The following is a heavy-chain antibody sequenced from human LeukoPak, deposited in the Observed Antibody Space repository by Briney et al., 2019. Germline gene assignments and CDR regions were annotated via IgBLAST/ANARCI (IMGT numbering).Heavy chain of an antibody. CDR2: MNPNSGNT. J-gene: IGHJ3*02. CDR3: ARGLVVPAATSWAFDI. Sequence: ASVKVSCKASGYTFTSYDINWVRQATGQGLEWMGWMNPNSGNTGYAQKFQGRVTMTRNTSISTAYMELSSLRSEDTAVYYCARGLVVPAATSWAFDIWGHGTMVTVSS. CDR1: GYTFTSYD. D-gene: IGHD2-15*01. V-gene: IGHV1-8*01.